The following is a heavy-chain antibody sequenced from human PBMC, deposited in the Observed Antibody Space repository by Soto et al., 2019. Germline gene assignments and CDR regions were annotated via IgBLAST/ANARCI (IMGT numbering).Heavy chain of an antibody. CDR3: ARDLKEYCSDGKCNWFDP. D-gene: IGHD2-15*01. CDR1: GASITTYY. CDR2: ISYSGST. J-gene: IGHJ5*02. V-gene: IGHV4-59*01. Sequence: SETLSLTCTVSGASITTYYWSWIRQPPGKGLEWIGYISYSGSTDYNPSLKSRVTISFDASKDQISLQVRSATAADAAVYYCARDLKEYCSDGKCNWFDPWGQGTLVTVSS.